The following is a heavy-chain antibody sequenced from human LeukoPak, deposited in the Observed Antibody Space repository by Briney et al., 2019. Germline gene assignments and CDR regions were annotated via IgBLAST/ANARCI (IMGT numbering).Heavy chain of an antibody. J-gene: IGHJ4*02. D-gene: IGHD6-13*01. CDR2: IKYDGSEK. V-gene: IGHV3-7*01. Sequence: PGGSLRLSCAASGFTFSSYWMSWVRQAPGKGLEWVAYIKYDGSEKNYVDSVKGRFTISRDNAKNSLYLQMNSLRAEDTAVYYCVRDIEAAGLFLDYWGQGTLVTVSS. CDR1: GFTFSSYW. CDR3: VRDIEAAGLFLDY.